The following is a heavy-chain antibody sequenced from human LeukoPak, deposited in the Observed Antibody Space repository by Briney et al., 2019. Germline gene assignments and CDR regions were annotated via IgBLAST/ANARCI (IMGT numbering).Heavy chain of an antibody. CDR3: ALLTGYYMGAFDI. CDR1: GGSISSSSYY. D-gene: IGHD3-9*01. CDR2: IYYSGST. J-gene: IGHJ3*02. Sequence: HPSETLSLTCTVSGGSISSSSYYWGWIRQPPGKGLEWIGSIYYSGSTYYNPSLKSRVTISVDTSKNQFSLKLSSVTAADTAVYYCALLTGYYMGAFDIWGQGTMVTVSS. V-gene: IGHV4-39*07.